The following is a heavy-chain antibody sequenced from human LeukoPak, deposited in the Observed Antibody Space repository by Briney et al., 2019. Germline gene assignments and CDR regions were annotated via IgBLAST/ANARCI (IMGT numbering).Heavy chain of an antibody. CDR1: GLTFSSYE. V-gene: IGHV3-48*03. Sequence: GGSLRLSCAASGLTFSSYEMNWVRQAPGKGLEWVSYISSSGSTIYYADSVKGRFTIFRDNAKNSLYLQMNSLRAEDTAVYYCARDWKGIDYWGQGTLVTVSS. J-gene: IGHJ4*02. CDR2: ISSSGSTI. CDR3: ARDWKGIDY. D-gene: IGHD1-1*01.